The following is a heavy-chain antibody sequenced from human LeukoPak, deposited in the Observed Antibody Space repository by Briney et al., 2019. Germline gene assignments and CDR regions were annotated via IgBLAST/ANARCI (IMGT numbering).Heavy chain of an antibody. CDR1: GFIFSDYS. CDR2: ISNSSSSI. V-gene: IGHV3-48*01. D-gene: IGHD2-2*01. CDR3: ASGARWYQQLTDY. J-gene: IGHJ4*02. Sequence: GGSLRLSCTASGFIFSDYSMNWVRQASGKGLEWLSYISNSSSSIYYADSVKGRFTISRDNSRNTLYLQMNSLRAEDTAVYYCASGARWYQQLTDYWGQGTLVTVSS.